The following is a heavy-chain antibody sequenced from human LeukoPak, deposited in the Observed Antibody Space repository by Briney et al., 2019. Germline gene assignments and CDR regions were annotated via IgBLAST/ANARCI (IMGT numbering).Heavy chain of an antibody. J-gene: IGHJ4*02. D-gene: IGHD1-26*01. CDR3: ERADRFFLVGAADS. Sequence: PSQTLSLTCTVSGVSITTGSYYWGWIRQPPGKGLEWIGYIYETDNTYYSPSLQSRVTISEDRSKNQFSLKLHSVTAADTAIYYCERADRFFLVGAADSWGQGTLATVSS. CDR2: IYETDNT. CDR1: GVSITTGSYY. V-gene: IGHV4-30-2*01.